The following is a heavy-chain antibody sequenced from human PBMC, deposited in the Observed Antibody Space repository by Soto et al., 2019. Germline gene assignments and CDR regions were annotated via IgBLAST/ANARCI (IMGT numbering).Heavy chain of an antibody. Sequence: GSLRLSCEAFGFTFSTYGMHWVRQAPGKGLEWVALIWYDGSNKYYGDSVKGRFSISRDNSENTLYLQMNSLRAEDTAVYYCARDRGGGYASGRDAFDIWGQGTMLTVSS. D-gene: IGHD2-2*01. CDR2: IWYDGSNK. J-gene: IGHJ3*02. V-gene: IGHV3-33*01. CDR1: GFTFSTYG. CDR3: ARDRGGGYASGRDAFDI.